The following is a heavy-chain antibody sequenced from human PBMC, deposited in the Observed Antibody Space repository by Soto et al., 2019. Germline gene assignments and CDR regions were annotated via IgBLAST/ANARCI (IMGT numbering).Heavy chain of an antibody. Sequence: QITLKESGPALVKPTQTLTLTCTFSGFSLSTSGVGVGWIRQPPGEALEWLALIYWDDYKHFSPSLESRLTITQDTTKNQVVLTMANMDPVDTATYSCVHKGGGDRILDYWGQGTLVTVSS. CDR2: IYWDDYK. CDR3: VHKGGGDRILDY. D-gene: IGHD3-16*01. CDR1: GFSLSTSGVG. J-gene: IGHJ4*02. V-gene: IGHV2-5*02.